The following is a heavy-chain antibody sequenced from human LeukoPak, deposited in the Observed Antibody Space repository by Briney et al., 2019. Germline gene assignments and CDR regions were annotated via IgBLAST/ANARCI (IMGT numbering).Heavy chain of an antibody. V-gene: IGHV3-23*01. CDR1: GFTFSSYA. CDR2: ISGSGGST. J-gene: IGHJ3*02. CDR3: AKVRRAVAGPDAFDI. Sequence: PGGSLRLSCAASGFTFSSYAMSWGRQAPGKGLEWGSAISGSGGSTYYADSVKGRFTISRDNSKNTLYLHMNSLRAEDTAVYYCAKVRRAVAGPDAFDIWGQGTMVTVSS. D-gene: IGHD6-19*01.